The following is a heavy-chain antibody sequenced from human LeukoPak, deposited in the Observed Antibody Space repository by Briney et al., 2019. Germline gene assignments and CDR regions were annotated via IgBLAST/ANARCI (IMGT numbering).Heavy chain of an antibody. CDR3: ARDIVVVVAATSPIYYYYGMDV. D-gene: IGHD2-15*01. CDR2: IWYDGSNK. J-gene: IGHJ6*04. Sequence: GGSLTLSCAASGFTFSSYGMHWIRQAPGKGLEGVAVIWYDGSNKYYADSVKGRFTISRDNSKNTLYLQMNSLRAEDTAVYYCARDIVVVVAATSPIYYYYGMDVWGKGTTVTVSS. V-gene: IGHV3-33*01. CDR1: GFTFSSYG.